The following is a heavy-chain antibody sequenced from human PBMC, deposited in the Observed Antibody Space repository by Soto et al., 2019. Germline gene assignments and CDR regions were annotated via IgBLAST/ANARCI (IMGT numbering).Heavy chain of an antibody. Sequence: QVQLVQSGAEVKKPGSSVKVSCKASGGTFNNNGVTWVRQAPGQGLEWMGGLIPIFGTASYARTFQGRVRIIADESTSTGYRELTSLTSEETAVDYCVIARMLVDLIGYSGRGLVDPWGQRTLVPVSP. J-gene: IGHJ5*02. V-gene: IGHV1-69*01. CDR1: GGTFNNNG. D-gene: IGHD5-18*01. CDR3: VIARMLVDLIGYSGRGLVDP. CDR2: LIPIFGTA.